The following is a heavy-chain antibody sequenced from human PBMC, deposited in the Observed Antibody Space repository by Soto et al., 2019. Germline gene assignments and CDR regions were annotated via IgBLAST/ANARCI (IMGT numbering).Heavy chain of an antibody. Sequence: EVQLVEFGGGLVQPGGSLKLSCAASGFTFSGSAMHWVRQASGKGLEWVGRIRSKANSYATAYAASVKGRFTISRDDSKNTAYLQMNSLKTEDTAVYYCTTSYYYESSGYYVWGQGTLVTVSS. V-gene: IGHV3-73*02. CDR2: IRSKANSYAT. CDR3: TTSYYYESSGYYV. CDR1: GFTFSGSA. J-gene: IGHJ4*02. D-gene: IGHD3-22*01.